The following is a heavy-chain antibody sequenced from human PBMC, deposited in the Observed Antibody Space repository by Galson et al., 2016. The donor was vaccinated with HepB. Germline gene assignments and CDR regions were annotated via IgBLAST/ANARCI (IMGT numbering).Heavy chain of an antibody. D-gene: IGHD4-17*01. CDR3: ARFYGVLGYFDY. CDR1: GGTFSGHS. V-gene: IGHV4-34*01. CDR2: IHYNRST. Sequence: SETLSLTCGVYGGTFSGHSWSWVRQPPGKGLEWIGEIHYNRSTIYNPSLGSRVTTAVDTSKNQVSLELTAVTAADTAMFYCARFYGVLGYFDYWGQGTLVTVSA. J-gene: IGHJ4*02.